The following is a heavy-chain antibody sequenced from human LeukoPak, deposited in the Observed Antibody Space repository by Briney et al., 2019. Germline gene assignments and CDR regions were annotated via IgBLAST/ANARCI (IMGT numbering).Heavy chain of an antibody. CDR3: ARAAGPYTTSRFHC. CDR2: IDPVSGGT. D-gene: IGHD2-2*01. Sequence: AASVKVSCKTSGYNFIDYYIHWVRQAPGQGLEWVGRIDPVSGGTHYAQKFQVRVTMTRDTSISTVYMEMSGLKSDDTALYYCARAAGPYTTSRFHCWGQGTLVTVSS. J-gene: IGHJ4*02. V-gene: IGHV1-2*02. CDR1: GYNFIDYY.